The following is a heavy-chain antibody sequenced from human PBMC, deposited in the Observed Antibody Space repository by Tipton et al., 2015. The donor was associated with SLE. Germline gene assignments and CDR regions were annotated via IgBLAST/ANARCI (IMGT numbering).Heavy chain of an antibody. V-gene: IGHV3-23*01. J-gene: IGHJ6*03. CDR2: ISGSGGST. CDR3: AKTPGEWNYYYMDV. Sequence: SLRLSCVASGFTFGSYVMSWVRQAPGKGLEWVSAISGSGGSTYYADSVKGRFTISRDNSKNTLYLQMNSLRAEDTAVYYCAKTPGEWNYYYMDVWGKGTTVTVS. D-gene: IGHD3-10*01. CDR1: GFTFGSYV.